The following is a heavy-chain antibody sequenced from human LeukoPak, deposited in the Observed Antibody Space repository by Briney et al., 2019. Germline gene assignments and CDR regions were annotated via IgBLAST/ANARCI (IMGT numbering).Heavy chain of an antibody. Sequence: SETLSLTCTVSGVSVSSSGIYYWSWIRQPPGKGLEWIGYIYYSGSTNYNPSLKSRVTISVDTSKNQFSLKLSSVTAADTAVYYCAKARGVRGVIDYWGQGTLVTVSS. CDR3: AKARGVRGVIDY. V-gene: IGHV4-61*01. CDR1: GVSVSSSGIYY. D-gene: IGHD3-10*01. J-gene: IGHJ4*02. CDR2: IYYSGST.